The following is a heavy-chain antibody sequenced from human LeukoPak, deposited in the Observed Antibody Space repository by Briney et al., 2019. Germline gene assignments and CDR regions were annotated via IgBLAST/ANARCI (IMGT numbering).Heavy chain of an antibody. CDR3: ASTYYDSSGYYDY. D-gene: IGHD3-22*01. V-gene: IGHV4-4*02. Sequence: SETLSLTCAVSGGSISSSNWWSWVRQPPGKGLEWIGEIYHSGSTNYNPSLKSRVTISVDKSKNQFSLKLSSVTAADTAVYYCASTYYDSSGYYDYWGQGTLVTVSS. CDR2: IYHSGST. CDR1: GGSISSSNW. J-gene: IGHJ4*02.